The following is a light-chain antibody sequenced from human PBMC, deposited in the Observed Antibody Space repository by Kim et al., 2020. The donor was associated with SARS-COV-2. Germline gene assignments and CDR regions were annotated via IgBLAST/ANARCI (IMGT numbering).Light chain of an antibody. Sequence: SVKLTGALSRGHGSYAIALPQPQPEKGPRYLMQVNCDGRHSAGDGIPDRFSGLSSGAVRYLTISSRQSEDEAVYYCQTCGTGNWVFGGGTQLTVL. CDR1: RGHGSYA. CDR2: VNCDGRH. J-gene: IGLJ3*02. V-gene: IGLV4-69*02. CDR3: QTCGTGNWV.